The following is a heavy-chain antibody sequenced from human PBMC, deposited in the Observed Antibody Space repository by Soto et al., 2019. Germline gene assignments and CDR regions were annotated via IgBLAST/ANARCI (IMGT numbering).Heavy chain of an antibody. D-gene: IGHD3-22*01. V-gene: IGHV4-30-4*08. CDR1: GGSISSGDYY. Sequence: NPSETLSLTCTVSGGSISSGDYYWGWIRQPPGKGLEWIGYIYYSGSTYYNPSLKSRVTISVDTSKNQFSLKLSSVTAADTAVYYCARESPRDSHYFDYSGQGTLVTVSS. CDR3: ARESPRDSHYFDY. J-gene: IGHJ4*02. CDR2: IYYSGST.